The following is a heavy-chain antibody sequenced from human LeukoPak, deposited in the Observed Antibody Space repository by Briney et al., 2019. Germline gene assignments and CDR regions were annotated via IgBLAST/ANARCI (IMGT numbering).Heavy chain of an antibody. Sequence: GGSLRLSCAASGFTFSSYGMHWVRQAPGKGLEWVAFIRYDGSNKYYADSVKGRFTISRDNSKNTLYLQMNSLRAEDTVVYYCAKDLRRRIVVVIGGFDYWGQGTLVTVSS. CDR2: IRYDGSNK. CDR3: AKDLRRRIVVVIGGFDY. V-gene: IGHV3-30*02. D-gene: IGHD3-22*01. CDR1: GFTFSSYG. J-gene: IGHJ4*02.